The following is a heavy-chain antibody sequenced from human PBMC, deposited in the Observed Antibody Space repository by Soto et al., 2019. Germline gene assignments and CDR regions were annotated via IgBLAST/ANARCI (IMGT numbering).Heavy chain of an antibody. V-gene: IGHV3-48*02. J-gene: IGHJ5*02. CDR1: GFSFSNNW. Sequence: GGSLRLSCAVSGFSFSNNWMNWVRQAPGKGLEWVSYISSSSTTKYYTDSVKGRFTISRDNAKNSLYLQMNSLRDDDTAVYYCARTSSGWENWFDPWGQGTLVTVSS. CDR2: ISSSSTTK. D-gene: IGHD6-19*01. CDR3: ARTSSGWENWFDP.